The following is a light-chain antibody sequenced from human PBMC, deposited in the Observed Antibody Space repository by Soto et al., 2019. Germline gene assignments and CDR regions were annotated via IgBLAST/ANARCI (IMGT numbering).Light chain of an antibody. J-gene: IGLJ1*01. CDR1: ASDIGGYNF. CDR3: SPHGGTSPYF. CDR2: EVN. Sequence: QSALTQPPSASGSPGQSVAISCTGTASDIGGYNFVSWYQQHPGKAPKLMIYEVNKRPSGVPDRFSGSKPGNTASLTVSGLQAEDEADYYWSPHGGTSPYFFGPGTKLTVL. V-gene: IGLV2-8*01.